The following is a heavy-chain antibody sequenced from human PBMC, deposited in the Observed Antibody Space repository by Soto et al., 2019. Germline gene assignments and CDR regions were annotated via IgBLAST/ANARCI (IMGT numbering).Heavy chain of an antibody. CDR3: ARDFLKLRFLEWFEPPDY. D-gene: IGHD3-3*01. Sequence: ETLSLTCTVSGGSISSSSYYWGWIRQPPGKGLEWIGSIYYSGSTYYNPSLKSRVTISVDTSKNQFSLKLSSVTAADTAVYYCARDFLKLRFLEWFEPPDYWGQGTLVTVSS. J-gene: IGHJ4*02. V-gene: IGHV4-39*02. CDR2: IYYSGST. CDR1: GGSISSSSYY.